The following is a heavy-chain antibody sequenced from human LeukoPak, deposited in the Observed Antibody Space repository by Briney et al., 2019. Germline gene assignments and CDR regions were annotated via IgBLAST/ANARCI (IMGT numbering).Heavy chain of an antibody. CDR2: IYHSGST. V-gene: IGHV4-30-2*01. D-gene: IGHD5-24*01. CDR3: ARETPMAYFDY. Sequence: SETLSLTCAVSGGSISSGGYSWSWIRQPPGKGLEWIGYIYHSGSTYYNPSLKSRVTISVDRSTNQFSLKLSSVTAADTAVYYCARETPMAYFDYWGQGTLVTVSS. CDR1: GGSISSGGYS. J-gene: IGHJ4*02.